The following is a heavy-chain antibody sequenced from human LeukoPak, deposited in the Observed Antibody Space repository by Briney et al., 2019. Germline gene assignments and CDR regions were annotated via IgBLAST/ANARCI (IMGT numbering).Heavy chain of an antibody. Sequence: SETLSHTCAVYGGSFSGYYWSWIRQPPGKGLEWIGEINHSGSTNYNPSLKSRVTISVDTSKNQFSLKLSSVTAADTAVYYCARGRYYYDSSGYYYDYWGQGTLVTVSS. J-gene: IGHJ4*02. CDR3: ARGRYYYDSSGYYYDY. D-gene: IGHD3-22*01. V-gene: IGHV4-34*01. CDR2: INHSGST. CDR1: GGSFSGYY.